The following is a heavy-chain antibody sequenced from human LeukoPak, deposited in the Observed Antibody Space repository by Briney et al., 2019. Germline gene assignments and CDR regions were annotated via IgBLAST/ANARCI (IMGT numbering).Heavy chain of an antibody. CDR2: IYYSGST. CDR1: GGSISSGGYY. D-gene: IGHD1-26*01. V-gene: IGHV4-31*03. Sequence: PSQTLSLTCTVSGGSISSGGYYWSWIRQHPGKGLEWIGYIYYSGSTYYNPSLKSRVTISVDTSKNQFSLKLSSVTAADMAVYYCASSGSYFPIDYWGQGTLVTVSS. CDR3: ASSGSYFPIDY. J-gene: IGHJ4*02.